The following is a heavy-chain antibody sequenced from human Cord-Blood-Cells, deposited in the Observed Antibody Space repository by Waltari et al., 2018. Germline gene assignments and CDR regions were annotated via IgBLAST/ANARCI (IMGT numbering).Heavy chain of an antibody. CDR1: GFTFSSYS. D-gene: IGHD3-10*01. CDR2: ISSSSSYI. J-gene: IGHJ3*02. CDR3: VRSGYFGDAFDI. Sequence: EVQLVESGGGLVKPGGSLRLSCAASGFTFSSYSMNWVRQAPGKGLEWVSSISSSSSYIYYADSVKGRFTISRDNAKNSLYLQMNSLRAEDTAVYYCVRSGYFGDAFDIWGQGTMVTVSS. V-gene: IGHV3-21*01.